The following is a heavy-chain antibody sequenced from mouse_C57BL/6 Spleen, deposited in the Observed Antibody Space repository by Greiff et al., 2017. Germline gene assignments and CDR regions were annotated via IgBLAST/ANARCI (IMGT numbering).Heavy chain of an antibody. CDR2: IYPGSGST. CDR3: ARLRPMDDYDGFAY. J-gene: IGHJ3*01. V-gene: IGHV1-55*01. D-gene: IGHD2-4*01. Sequence: QVQLQQPGAELVKPGASVKMSCKASGYTFTSYWITWVKQRPGQGLEWIGDIYPGSGSTNYNEKFKSKATLTVDTSSSTAYMQLSSLTSEDSAVYYCARLRPMDDYDGFAYWGQGTLVTVSA. CDR1: GYTFTSYW.